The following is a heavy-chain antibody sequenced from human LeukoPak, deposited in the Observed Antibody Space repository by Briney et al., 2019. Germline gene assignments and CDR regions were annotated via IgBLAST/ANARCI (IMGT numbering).Heavy chain of an antibody. V-gene: IGHV4-34*01. CDR1: GGSFSGYY. D-gene: IGHD6-6*01. CDR3: AREGAARRFDY. J-gene: IGHJ4*02. Sequence: SETLSLTCAVYGGSFSGYYWSWIRQPPGKGLEWIGEINHSGSINYNPSLKSRVTISVDTSKNQFSLKLSSVTAADTAVYYCAREGAARRFDYWGQGTLVTVSS. CDR2: INHSGSI.